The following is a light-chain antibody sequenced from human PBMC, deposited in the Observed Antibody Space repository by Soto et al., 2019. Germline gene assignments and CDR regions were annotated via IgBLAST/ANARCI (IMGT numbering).Light chain of an antibody. CDR3: QQYYSYPRT. V-gene: IGKV1-9*01. CDR2: PAS. CDR1: QDISTS. Sequence: DIQLTQSPSFLSASVGDRVTVSCRASQDISTSLAWFQQKAGKVPQLLVYPASTLQDGVPSRFSGSGSGTYFTLTISCLQSEDFATYYCQQYYSYPRTFGQGTKVEIK. J-gene: IGKJ1*01.